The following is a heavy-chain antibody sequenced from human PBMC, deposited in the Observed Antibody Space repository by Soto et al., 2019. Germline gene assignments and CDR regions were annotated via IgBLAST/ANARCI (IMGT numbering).Heavy chain of an antibody. D-gene: IGHD1-1*01. CDR2: ISYDGINK. Sequence: GGSLRLSCAASGFIFSSYGMHWVRQAPGKGLEWVAVISYDGINKYYSDSVKGRFTISRDNSKNTLYLQMNSLRAEDTAVYYCSISVYNGHDGCFAYSARGTLVTGSA. CDR1: GFIFSSYG. J-gene: IGHJ4*02. V-gene: IGHV3-30*03. CDR3: SISVYNGHDGCFAY.